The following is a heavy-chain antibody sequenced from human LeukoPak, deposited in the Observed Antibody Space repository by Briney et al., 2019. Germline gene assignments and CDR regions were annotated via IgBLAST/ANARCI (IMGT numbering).Heavy chain of an antibody. CDR3: AGGYGTFPY. CDR2: IKHDGSDK. CDR1: GFTFSSYW. Sequence: GGSLRLSCAASGFTFSSYWMNWVRQAPGKGLEWVANIKHDGSDKDYVDSVKGRFTISRDNAKNSLYLQMNSLRAEDTAVYYCAGGYGTFPYWGQGTLVTVSS. J-gene: IGHJ4*02. D-gene: IGHD2/OR15-2a*01. V-gene: IGHV3-7*04.